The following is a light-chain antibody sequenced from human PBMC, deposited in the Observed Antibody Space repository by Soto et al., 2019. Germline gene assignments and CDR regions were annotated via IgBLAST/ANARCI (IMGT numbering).Light chain of an antibody. Sequence: QPVLTQSPSASASLGASVKLTCTLSSGHSSYAIAWHQQQPEKGPRYLMKLNSDGSHSKGDGIPDRFSGSSSGAERYLTISSLQCGDEADYYCQTWGTGIWVFGGGTKLTVL. CDR2: LNSDGSH. J-gene: IGLJ3*02. CDR1: SGHSSYA. V-gene: IGLV4-69*01. CDR3: QTWGTGIWV.